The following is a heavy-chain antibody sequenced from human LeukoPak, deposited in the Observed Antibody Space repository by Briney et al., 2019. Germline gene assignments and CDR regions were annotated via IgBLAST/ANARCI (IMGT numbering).Heavy chain of an antibody. D-gene: IGHD3-22*01. J-gene: IGHJ4*02. CDR1: GFTVSSNY. V-gene: IGHV3-53*01. CDR2: IYSGGST. CDR3: AKVTYYYDTSGFYLDYFDY. Sequence: GGSLRLSCAASGFTVSSNYMSWVRQAPGKGLEWVSVIYSGGSTYYADSVKGRFTISRDNSKNTLYLQMNSLRAEDTAVYYCAKVTYYYDTSGFYLDYFDYWGQGTLVTVSS.